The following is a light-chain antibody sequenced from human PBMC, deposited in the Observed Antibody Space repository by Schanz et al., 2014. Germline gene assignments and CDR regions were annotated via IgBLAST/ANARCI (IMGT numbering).Light chain of an antibody. CDR1: SSDVGGYKY. Sequence: QSALSQPASVSGSPGQSISISCTGTSSDVGGYKYVSWYQQHPGKAPKLLIYDVSNRPSGVSHRFSGSKSGNTASLTVSGLHADDEADYYCSSYTSSSTWVFGGGTKVTVL. CDR3: SSYTSSSTWV. V-gene: IGLV2-14*03. CDR2: DVS. J-gene: IGLJ3*02.